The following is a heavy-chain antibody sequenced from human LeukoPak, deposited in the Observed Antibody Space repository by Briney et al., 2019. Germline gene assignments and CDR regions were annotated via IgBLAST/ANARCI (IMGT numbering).Heavy chain of an antibody. CDR1: GYSISSGYY. V-gene: IGHV4-38-2*02. D-gene: IGHD3-10*01. J-gene: IGHJ3*02. CDR3: AKSNGYGLVDI. CDR2: IYHSGST. Sequence: SETLSLTCTVSGYSISSGYYWAWIRQPPGKGLEWIGTIYHSGSTYYNPSLKSRVTISVDTSKNQFSLKLSSVTAADTAVYYCAKSNGYGLVDIWGQGTMVTVSS.